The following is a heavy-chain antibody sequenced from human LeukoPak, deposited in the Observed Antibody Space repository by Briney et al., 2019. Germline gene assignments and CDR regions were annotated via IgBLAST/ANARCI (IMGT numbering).Heavy chain of an antibody. CDR1: GGTFSSYA. V-gene: IGHV1-69*13. CDR2: IIPIFGTA. J-gene: IGHJ6*02. D-gene: IGHD3-10*01. Sequence: ASVKVSCKASGGTFSSYAISWVRQAPGQGLEWMGGIIPIFGTANYAQKFQGRVTITADESTSTAYMELSSLRSEDTAVYYCARSSYYSGSYSGYGMDVWGQGTTVTVSS. CDR3: ARSSYYSGSYSGYGMDV.